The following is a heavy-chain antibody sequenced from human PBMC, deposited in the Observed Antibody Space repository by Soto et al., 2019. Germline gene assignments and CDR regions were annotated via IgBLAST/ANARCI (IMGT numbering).Heavy chain of an antibody. CDR1: GFTFSSYA. CDR2: ISGSGGST. CDR3: AKRGGVVVVAAYYFDY. Sequence: GGSLRLSCAASGFTFSSYAMSWVRQAPGKGLEWVSAISGSGGSTYYADSVKGRFTISRDNSKNTLYLQMNSLRAEDTAVYYCAKRGGVVVVAAYYFDYWGQGTLVTVSS. J-gene: IGHJ4*02. D-gene: IGHD2-15*01. V-gene: IGHV3-23*01.